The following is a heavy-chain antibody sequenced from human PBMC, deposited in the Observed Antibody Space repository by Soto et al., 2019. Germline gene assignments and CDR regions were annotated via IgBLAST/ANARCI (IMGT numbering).Heavy chain of an antibody. Sequence: EVQLVESGGGLVQPGGSLRLSCAASGFTFSSFAMHWVRQAPGKGLEYVSSISGSGDRTKYVNSVRGRFTISRDNSKNTVYLQMVSLRVEDMAVYYCARDVYWTRIDCYHAFNFWGQGTMVTVSP. CDR2: ISGSGDRT. CDR3: ARDVYWTRIDCYHAFNF. CDR1: GFTFSSFA. D-gene: IGHD2-21*02. V-gene: IGHV3-64*01. J-gene: IGHJ3*01.